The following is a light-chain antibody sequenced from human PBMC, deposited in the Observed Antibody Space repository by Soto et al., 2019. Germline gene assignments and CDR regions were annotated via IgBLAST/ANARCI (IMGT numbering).Light chain of an antibody. CDR1: QTITTW. CDR2: DAS. V-gene: IGKV1-5*01. CDR3: QQYNSYSQT. J-gene: IGKJ1*01. Sequence: GDRVTITCRASQTITTWMAWYQQKPGKAPKLLVYDASTLQSGVATRFSGSGSGTEFTLTINSLQPEDFATYYCQQYNSYSQTFGQGTKVDIK.